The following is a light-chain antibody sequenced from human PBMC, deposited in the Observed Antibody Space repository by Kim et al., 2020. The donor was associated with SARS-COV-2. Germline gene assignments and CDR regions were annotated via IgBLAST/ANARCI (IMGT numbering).Light chain of an antibody. V-gene: IGLV2-14*01. J-gene: IGLJ3*02. CDR2: DAS. CDR1: SSDVGGYNF. CDR3: NSYASSSTWV. Sequence: QSALTQPASVSGSPRQSITISCPGTSSDVGGYNFVSWYQQYPGKAPKFMIFDASKRPSGVSKRFSGSKSGTTASLTIFGLQPEDEAGYYCNSYASSSTWVFGGGTQLTVL.